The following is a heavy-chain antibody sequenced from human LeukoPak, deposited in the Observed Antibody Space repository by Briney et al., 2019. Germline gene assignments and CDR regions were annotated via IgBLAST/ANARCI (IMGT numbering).Heavy chain of an antibody. V-gene: IGHV3-7*01. CDR2: IKQDGSEK. J-gene: IGHJ3*02. Sequence: GGSLRLSSEASGFTFSSHCMSWVRQAPGKGLEWVANIKQDGSEKYYVDSVKGRFTISRDNAKNSLYLQMSILRAADTAVYYCARVRIAVAVSAFDIWGQGTMVTVSS. CDR3: ARVRIAVAVSAFDI. CDR1: GFTFSSHC. D-gene: IGHD6-19*01.